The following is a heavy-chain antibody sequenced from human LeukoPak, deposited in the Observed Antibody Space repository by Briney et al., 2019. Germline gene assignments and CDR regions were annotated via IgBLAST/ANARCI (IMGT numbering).Heavy chain of an antibody. CDR2: INPSGGST. V-gene: IGHV1-46*01. D-gene: IGHD3-10*01. CDR3: ARLEQGKTYYYGMDV. Sequence: ASVTVSCKASGYTFTSYYMHWVRQAPGQGLEWMGIINPSGGSTSYAQKFQGRVTMTRDTSTSTVDMELSSLGPEDTAVYYCARLEQGKTYYYGMDVWGQGTTVTVSS. J-gene: IGHJ6*02. CDR1: GYTFTSYY.